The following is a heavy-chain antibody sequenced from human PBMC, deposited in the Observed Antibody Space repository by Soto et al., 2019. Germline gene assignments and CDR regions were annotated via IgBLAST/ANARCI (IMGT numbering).Heavy chain of an antibody. CDR3: ARRYCSGGGCFSVGY. D-gene: IGHD2-15*01. CDR2: INPNSGGT. J-gene: IGHJ4*02. CDR1: GYTFTAYY. V-gene: IGHV1-2*02. Sequence: ASVKVSCKASGYTFTAYYMHWVRQAPGQGLEWMGWINPNSGGTNYAQKFQGRVTMTGDTSIDTAYMELSRLRSDDTAVYYCARRYCSGGGCFSVGYWGQGTQVTVSS.